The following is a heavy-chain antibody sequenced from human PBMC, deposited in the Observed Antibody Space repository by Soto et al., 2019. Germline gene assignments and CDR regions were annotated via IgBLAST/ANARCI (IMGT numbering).Heavy chain of an antibody. D-gene: IGHD1-26*01. J-gene: IGHJ4*02. CDR3: VRPLRIVGARVFDY. V-gene: IGHV4-59*08. CDR1: GGSISNYY. Sequence: SETLSLTCTVSGGSISNYYWSWIRQPPGKGLEWIGYIYYSGSTNNNPSHESRVTISVDTSKNQFSLKLTSVTAADTAVYYCVRPLRIVGARVFDYWGQGILVTVS. CDR2: IYYSGST.